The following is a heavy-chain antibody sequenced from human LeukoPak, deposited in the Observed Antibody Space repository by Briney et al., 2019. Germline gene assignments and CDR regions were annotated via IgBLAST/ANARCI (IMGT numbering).Heavy chain of an antibody. D-gene: IGHD6-19*01. CDR2: ITGGGTT. CDR1: GFTFSSHG. CDR3: AKDRHWLPLDD. Sequence: GGTLRLSCAASGFTFSSHGMNWVRQAPGKGLEWVSGITGGGTTYYADSVKGRVTISRDNSKNTLYLQMNSLRAEDTAVYYCAKDRHWLPLDDWGQGTLVTVSS. J-gene: IGHJ4*02. V-gene: IGHV3-23*01.